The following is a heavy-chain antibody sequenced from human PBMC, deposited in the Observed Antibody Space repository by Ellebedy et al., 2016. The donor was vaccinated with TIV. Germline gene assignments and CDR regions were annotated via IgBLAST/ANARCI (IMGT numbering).Heavy chain of an antibody. Sequence: ASVKVSCKTSGYVFTAYYIHWVRQAPGEGLEWMGWINPDSGGTNFAQRFQGRLTMTRDTSITTAHMELSSLISDDTAVYYCARGPIVDTGMLESDYWGQGTLVTVSS. J-gene: IGHJ4*02. V-gene: IGHV1-2*02. CDR1: GYVFTAYY. D-gene: IGHD5-18*01. CDR2: INPDSGGT. CDR3: ARGPIVDTGMLESDY.